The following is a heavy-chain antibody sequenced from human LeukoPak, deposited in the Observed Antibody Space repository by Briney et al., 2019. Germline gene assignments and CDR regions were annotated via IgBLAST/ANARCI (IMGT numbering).Heavy chain of an antibody. CDR1: GFTFSSYA. CDR2: ISSNGGST. CDR3: ARDVGPFDY. J-gene: IGHJ4*02. D-gene: IGHD1-26*01. V-gene: IGHV3-64*01. Sequence: GGSLRLSCAASGFTFSSYAMHWVRQAPGKGLEYVSAISSNGGSTYYANSVRGRFTISRDNSKNTLYLQMGSLRAEDMAVYYCARDVGPFDYWGQGTLVTVSS.